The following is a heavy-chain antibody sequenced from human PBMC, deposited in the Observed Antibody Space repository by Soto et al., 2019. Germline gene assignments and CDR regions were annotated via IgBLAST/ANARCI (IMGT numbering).Heavy chain of an antibody. Sequence: QVHLVQSGAEVKKPGASVKVFCKASGYSFTTYGISWVRQAPGQGLEWMGWISGYNGDTNYAQNFEARVTMTTDTSTSTAYMELRSLRSDDPAVYYCAREGVRPYYYYGMDVWGQWTTVTVSS. D-gene: IGHD2-21*01. CDR1: GYSFTTYG. V-gene: IGHV1-18*01. CDR3: AREGVRPYYYYGMDV. J-gene: IGHJ6*02. CDR2: ISGYNGDT.